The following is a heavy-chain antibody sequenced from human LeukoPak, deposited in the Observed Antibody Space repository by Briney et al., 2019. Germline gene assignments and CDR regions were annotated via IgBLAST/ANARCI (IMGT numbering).Heavy chain of an antibody. CDR1: GYTFTSYV. CDR3: ARGLNLDYDFWSGYQMTSYNWFDP. CDR2: ISAYNGNT. V-gene: IGHV1-18*01. Sequence: ASVKVSCKASGYTFTSYVISWVRQAPGQGLEWMGWISAYNGNTNYAQKLQGRVTMTTDTSTSTAYMELRSLRSDDTAVYYCARGLNLDYDFWSGYQMTSYNWFDPWGQGTLVTVSS. D-gene: IGHD3-3*01. J-gene: IGHJ5*02.